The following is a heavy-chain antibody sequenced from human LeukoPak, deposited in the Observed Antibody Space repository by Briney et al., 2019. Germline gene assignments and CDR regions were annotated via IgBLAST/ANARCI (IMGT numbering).Heavy chain of an antibody. CDR1: GGSISSGYY. J-gene: IGHJ4*02. Sequence: SETLSLTXTVSGGSISSGYYWGWIRQPPGKGLEWIGSIYHSGSTNYNPSLKSRVAISVDTSKNQFSLKLSSVTAADTAVYYCARGPLKRGVRGVYGYWGQGTLVTVSS. V-gene: IGHV4-38-2*02. D-gene: IGHD3-10*01. CDR3: ARGPLKRGVRGVYGY. CDR2: IYHSGST.